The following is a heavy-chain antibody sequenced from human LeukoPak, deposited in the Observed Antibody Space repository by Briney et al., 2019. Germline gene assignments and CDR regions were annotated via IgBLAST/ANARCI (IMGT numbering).Heavy chain of an antibody. CDR2: INPNSGGT. CDR3: ARTLYSSSWYASGY. V-gene: IGHV1-2*02. D-gene: IGHD6-13*01. CDR1: GYTFTGYY. J-gene: IGHJ4*02. Sequence: GASVKVSCKASGYTFTGYYMHWVRQAPGQGLEWMGWINPNSGGTNYAQKFQGRVTMTRDTSISTAYMELSRLRSDDTAVYYCARTLYSSSWYASGYWGQGTLVTVSS.